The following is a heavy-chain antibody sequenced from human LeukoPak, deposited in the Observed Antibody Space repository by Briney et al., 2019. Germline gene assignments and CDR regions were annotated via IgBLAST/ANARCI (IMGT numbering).Heavy chain of an antibody. CDR2: IDPSDSYT. CDR3: ARLYGSGGNFFDY. V-gene: IGHV5-10-1*01. J-gene: IGHJ4*02. D-gene: IGHD3-10*01. Sequence: GESLKISCKASGYIFANYRIGCVRQLPGKGLEWMGSIDPSDSYTNYGPSFQGHVTMSADKSISTAYLQWSSLKASDTAMYYCARLYGSGGNFFDYWGQGTLVTVSS. CDR1: GYIFANYR.